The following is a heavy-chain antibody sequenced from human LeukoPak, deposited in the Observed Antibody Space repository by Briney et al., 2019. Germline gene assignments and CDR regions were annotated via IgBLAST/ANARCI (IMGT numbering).Heavy chain of an antibody. CDR2: IIPTLGIA. CDR3: ARDAPLYCSSTSCYTFDY. Sequence: SVKVSCKASGGTFSSYTISWVRQAPGQGLEWMGRIIPTLGIANYAQKFQGRVTITADKSTSTAYMELSSLRSEDTAVYYCARDAPLYCSSTSCYTFDYWGQGTLVTVSS. CDR1: GGTFSSYT. D-gene: IGHD2-2*02. J-gene: IGHJ4*02. V-gene: IGHV1-69*04.